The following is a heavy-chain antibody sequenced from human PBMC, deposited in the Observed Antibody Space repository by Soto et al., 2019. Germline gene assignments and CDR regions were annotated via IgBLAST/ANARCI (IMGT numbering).Heavy chain of an antibody. D-gene: IGHD2-21*02. CDR3: AKCNFGDYYYYYYMDV. V-gene: IGHV3-9*01. CDR2: ISWNSGSI. Sequence: PGGSLRLSCAASGFTFDDYAMHWVRQAPGKGLEWVSGISWNSGSIGYADSVKGRFTISRDNAKNSLYLQMNSLRAEDTALYYCAKCNFGDYYYYYYMDVWGKGTTVTVSS. CDR1: GFTFDDYA. J-gene: IGHJ6*03.